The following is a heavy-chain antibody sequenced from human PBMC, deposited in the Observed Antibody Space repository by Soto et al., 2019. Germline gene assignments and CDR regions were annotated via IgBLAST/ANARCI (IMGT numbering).Heavy chain of an antibody. CDR1: GGTFSSYT. J-gene: IGHJ5*02. D-gene: IGHD2-21*01. CDR3: ARGGSIVVVGP. CDR2: IIPILGIA. V-gene: IGHV1-69*02. Sequence: QVQLVQSGAEVKKPGSSVKVSCKASGGTFSSYTISWVRQAPGQGLEWMGRIIPILGIANYAQKFQGRVTITADKSTSTAYMELSSLRSEDTAVYYCARGGSIVVVGPWGQGTLVTVSS.